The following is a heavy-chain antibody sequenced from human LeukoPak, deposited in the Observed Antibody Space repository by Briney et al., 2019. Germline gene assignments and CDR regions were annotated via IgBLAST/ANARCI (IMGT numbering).Heavy chain of an antibody. D-gene: IGHD5-24*01. J-gene: IGHJ4*02. CDR3: ARGKRDGNNYY. CDR2: IYYSGNT. V-gene: IGHV4-59*01. CDR1: GSSISSYY. Sequence: SETLSLTCTVSGSSISSYYWSWIRQPPGKGLEWIGYIYYSGNTYYNPSLKSRVTISVDTSKNQLSLKLSSVTAADTAVYDCARGKRDGNNYYWGQGTLVTVSS.